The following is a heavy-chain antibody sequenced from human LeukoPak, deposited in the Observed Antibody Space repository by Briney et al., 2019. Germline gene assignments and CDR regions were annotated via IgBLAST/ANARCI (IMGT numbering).Heavy chain of an antibody. CDR2: IYSGGST. CDR1: GFTVSSYY. Sequence: PGGSLRLSCVASGFTVSSYYVSWVRQAPGKGLEWVSVIYSGGSTYYADSVEGRFTVSRDNSKNTLYLEMKSPRADDTALYYCARDLHPRLTGYFDYWGQGTLVTVSS. V-gene: IGHV3-53*01. CDR3: ARDLHPRLTGYFDY. J-gene: IGHJ4*02. D-gene: IGHD3-16*01.